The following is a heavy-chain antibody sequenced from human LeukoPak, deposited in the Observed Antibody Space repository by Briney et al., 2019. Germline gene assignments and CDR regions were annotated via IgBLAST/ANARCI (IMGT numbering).Heavy chain of an antibody. V-gene: IGHV4-61*02. Sequence: PSETLSLTCTVFGASISSDTHYWSWIRQPAGKGLEWIGRIYSSGGTNYSPSLKSRVTISVDTSKNQVSLKLSSVTAADTAVYYCARDGKDGSYAILDYWGQGTLVTVSS. CDR3: ARDGKDGSYAILDY. D-gene: IGHD3-10*01. CDR2: IYSSGGT. CDR1: GASISSDTHY. J-gene: IGHJ4*02.